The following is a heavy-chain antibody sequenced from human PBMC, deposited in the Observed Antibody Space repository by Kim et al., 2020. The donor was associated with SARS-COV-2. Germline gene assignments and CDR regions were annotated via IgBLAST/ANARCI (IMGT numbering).Heavy chain of an antibody. V-gene: IGHV1-18*01. Sequence: ASVKVSCKTSGYTFTSYGISWVRQAPGQGLEWMGWISAYNGNTNYAQKLQGRVTMTTDTSTSTAYMELRSLRSDDTAVYYCARDLVWTYDSSGRSRGWFDPWGQGTLVTVSS. J-gene: IGHJ5*02. CDR2: ISAYNGNT. CDR3: ARDLVWTYDSSGRSRGWFDP. CDR1: GYTFTSYG. D-gene: IGHD3-22*01.